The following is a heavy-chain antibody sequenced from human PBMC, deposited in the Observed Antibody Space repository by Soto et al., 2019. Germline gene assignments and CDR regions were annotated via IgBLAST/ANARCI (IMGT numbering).Heavy chain of an antibody. Sequence: SGPTLVNPTQTLTLTCTFSGFSLSTSGVGVGWIRQPPGKALEWLALIYWNDDERYSPSLKSRLTITKDTSQNQVVLTMTNMDPVDTATYYCAHRPSVTYYDILTGLAPFDYWGQGTLVTVSS. V-gene: IGHV2-5*01. J-gene: IGHJ4*02. CDR1: GFSLSTSGVG. D-gene: IGHD3-9*01. CDR2: IYWNDDE. CDR3: AHRPSVTYYDILTGLAPFDY.